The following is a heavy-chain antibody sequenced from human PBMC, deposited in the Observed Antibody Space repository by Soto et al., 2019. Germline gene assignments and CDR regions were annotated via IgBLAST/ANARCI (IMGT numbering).Heavy chain of an antibody. D-gene: IGHD5-18*01. V-gene: IGHV4-39*01. CDR1: GGSISSSSYY. CDR3: ARGYTYGPDY. Sequence: SETLSLTCTVSGGSISSSSYYWGWIRQPPGKGLEWIGSIYYSGSTYYNPSLKSRVTISVDTSASTVFMGLSNLRSEDTAVYYCARGYTYGPDYWGQGTLVTVSS. J-gene: IGHJ4*02. CDR2: IYYSGST.